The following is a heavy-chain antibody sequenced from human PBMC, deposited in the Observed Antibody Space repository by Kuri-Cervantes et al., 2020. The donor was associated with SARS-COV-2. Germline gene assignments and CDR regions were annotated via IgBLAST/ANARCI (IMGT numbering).Heavy chain of an antibody. D-gene: IGHD6-6*01. V-gene: IGHV3-30*04. CDR3: AREQLVLDY. J-gene: IGHJ4*02. CDR1: GFTFSSYA. CDR2: ISYDGRNK. Sequence: GGSLRLSCAASGFTFSSYAMHWVRQAPGKGLEWVAVISYDGRNKYSADSVKGRFTISRDNSKDTLYLEMNILRAEDTAVYYCAREQLVLDYWGQGTLVTVSS.